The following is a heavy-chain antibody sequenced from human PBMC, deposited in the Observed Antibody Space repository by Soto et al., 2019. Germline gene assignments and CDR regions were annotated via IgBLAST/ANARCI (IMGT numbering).Heavy chain of an antibody. J-gene: IGHJ2*01. D-gene: IGHD3-3*01. Sequence: EVQLVESGGGLVKPGGSLRLSCAASGFTFSSYSMNWVRQAPGKGLEWVSSISSSSSYIYYADSVKGRFTISRDNAKNSLYLQMNSLRAEDTAVYYWARDNRGPLWTLFDLWGRGTLVTVSS. CDR2: ISSSSSYI. CDR3: ARDNRGPLWTLFDL. V-gene: IGHV3-21*01. CDR1: GFTFSSYS.